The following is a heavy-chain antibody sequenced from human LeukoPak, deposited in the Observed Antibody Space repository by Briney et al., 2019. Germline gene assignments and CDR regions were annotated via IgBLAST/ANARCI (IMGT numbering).Heavy chain of an antibody. J-gene: IGHJ4*02. Sequence: SETLSLTCAVYGGSFSGYYWSWIRQPPGKGLEWIGEINHSGSTNYNPSLKSRVTISVDTSKNQFSLKLSSVTAADTAVYYCARTFTMARGPPRYWGQGTLVTVSS. CDR3: ARTFTMARGPPRY. V-gene: IGHV4-34*01. CDR2: INHSGST. D-gene: IGHD3-10*01. CDR1: GGSFSGYY.